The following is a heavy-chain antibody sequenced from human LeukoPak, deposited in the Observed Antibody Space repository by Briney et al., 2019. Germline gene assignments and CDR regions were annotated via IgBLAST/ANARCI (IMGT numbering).Heavy chain of an antibody. CDR3: ARDLKFGGSYYYFDY. V-gene: IGHV1-2*02. CDR1: GYTFTGYY. Sequence: ASVNVSCKASGYTFTGYYMHWVRQAPGQGLEWMGWINPNSGGTNYAQKFQGRVTMTRDTSISTAYMELSRLRSDDTAVYYCARDLKFGGSYYYFDYWGQGTLVTVSS. J-gene: IGHJ4*02. CDR2: INPNSGGT. D-gene: IGHD1-26*01.